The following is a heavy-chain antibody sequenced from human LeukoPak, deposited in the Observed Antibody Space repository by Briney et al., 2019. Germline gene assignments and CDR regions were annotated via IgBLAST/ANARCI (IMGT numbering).Heavy chain of an antibody. CDR1: GGSISSGGYY. Sequence: PSETLSLTCTVSGGSISSGGYYWSWIRQHPGKGLEWIGYIYYSGSTYYNPSLKSRVTISVDTSKNQFSLKLSSVTAADTAVYYCARARYSSGWYGFDYWGQGTLVTVSS. D-gene: IGHD6-19*01. V-gene: IGHV4-31*03. J-gene: IGHJ4*02. CDR2: IYYSGST. CDR3: ARARYSSGWYGFDY.